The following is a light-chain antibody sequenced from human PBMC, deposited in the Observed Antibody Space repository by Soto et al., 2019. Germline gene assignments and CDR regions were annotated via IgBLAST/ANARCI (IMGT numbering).Light chain of an antibody. CDR2: AVN. V-gene: IGLV2-14*01. CDR3: FSFGTTSTHV. J-gene: IGLJ1*01. Sequence: QSALTQPASLSASPGQSITISCTGTSSDIGAYDYVSWFQQHPGKAPKLMISAVNNRPSGVSNRFSGSKSGNTAYLTISGLQVEDEAEYFCFSFGTTSTHVFGTGTKVTVL. CDR1: SSDIGAYDY.